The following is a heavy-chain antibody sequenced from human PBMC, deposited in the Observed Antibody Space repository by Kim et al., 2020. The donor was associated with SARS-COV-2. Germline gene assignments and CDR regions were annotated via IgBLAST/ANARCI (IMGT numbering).Heavy chain of an antibody. CDR3: ARIILTGLFDY. V-gene: IGHV4-59*08. Sequence: SETLSLTCTVSGGSISSYYWSWIRQPPGKGLEWIGYIYYSGSTNYNPSLKSRVTISVDTSKNQFSLKLSSVTAADTAVYYCARIILTGLFDYWGQGTLVTVSS. CDR1: GGSISSYY. D-gene: IGHD3-9*01. J-gene: IGHJ4*02. CDR2: IYYSGST.